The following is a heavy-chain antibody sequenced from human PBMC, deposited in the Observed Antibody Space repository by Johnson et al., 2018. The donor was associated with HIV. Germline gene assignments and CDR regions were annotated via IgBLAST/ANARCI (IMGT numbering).Heavy chain of an antibody. Sequence: MLLVESGGGLVQPGRSLRLSCTASGFTFGDHAMSWVRQAPGKGLEWVGFIRSKAYGGTTEYAASVKGRFTMSRDDSKSIAYVQMNSLKTEDTAVYYCTRDYDSSGYDAFDIWGQGTMVTVSS. D-gene: IGHD3-22*01. CDR2: IRSKAYGGTT. V-gene: IGHV3-49*04. CDR1: GFTFGDHA. J-gene: IGHJ3*02. CDR3: TRDYDSSGYDAFDI.